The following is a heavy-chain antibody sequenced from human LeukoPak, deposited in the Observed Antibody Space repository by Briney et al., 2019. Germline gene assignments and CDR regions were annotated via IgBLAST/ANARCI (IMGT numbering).Heavy chain of an antibody. J-gene: IGHJ4*02. CDR2: IFYSGTI. CDR3: ARDLSGKDDY. CDR1: GGSIRNYY. Sequence: PSGTLSLTCIVSGGSIRNYYWNWIRQPPGKGLEWIGYIFYSGTINYNPSLKGRATISVDTSKNQFSLRLTSVTAADTAVYYCARDLSGKDDYWGQGTLVTVSS. D-gene: IGHD2/OR15-2a*01. V-gene: IGHV4-59*01.